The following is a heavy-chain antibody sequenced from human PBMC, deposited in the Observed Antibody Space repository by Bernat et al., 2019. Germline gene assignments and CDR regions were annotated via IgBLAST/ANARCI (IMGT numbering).Heavy chain of an antibody. CDR3: ARVKGSGSSSVYYFDY. Sequence: QVQLVQSGAEVKKPGASVKVSCKASGYTFTSYYMHWVRQAPGQGLEWMGIINPSGGSTSYAQKFQCRVTMTRDTSTSTVYMELSSLRSEDTAVYYCARVKGSGSSSVYYFDYWGQGTLVTVSS. CDR1: GYTFTSYY. V-gene: IGHV1-46*03. CDR2: INPSGGST. J-gene: IGHJ4*02. D-gene: IGHD3-10*01.